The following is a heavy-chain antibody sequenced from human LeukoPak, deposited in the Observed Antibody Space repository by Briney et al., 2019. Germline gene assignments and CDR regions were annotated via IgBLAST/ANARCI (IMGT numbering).Heavy chain of an antibody. V-gene: IGHV3-21*01. Sequence: GGSLRLSCAASGFTFSPYSMNWVRQAPGKGLEWVSSISSTSSYIYYADSVKGRFTTSRDNAENSLYLQMNSLRADDTAVYYCARGGRAITIFGVVPYLDYWGQGTLVTVSS. CDR2: ISSTSSYI. J-gene: IGHJ4*02. D-gene: IGHD3-3*01. CDR3: ARGGRAITIFGVVPYLDY. CDR1: GFTFSPYS.